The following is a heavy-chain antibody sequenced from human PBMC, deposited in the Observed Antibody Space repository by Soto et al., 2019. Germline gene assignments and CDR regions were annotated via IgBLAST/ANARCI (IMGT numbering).Heavy chain of an antibody. V-gene: IGHV1-69*13. CDR2: IIPIFGTA. J-gene: IGHJ4*02. CDR1: GGTFSSYA. D-gene: IGHD2-2*01. CDR3: ARDKGYCSSTSCTWDY. Sequence: SVKVSCKASGGTFSSYAISWVRQAPGQGLEWMGGIIPIFGTANYAQKFQGRVTITADESTSTAYMELSSLRSEDTAVYYCARDKGYCSSTSCTWDYWGQGTLVTVSS.